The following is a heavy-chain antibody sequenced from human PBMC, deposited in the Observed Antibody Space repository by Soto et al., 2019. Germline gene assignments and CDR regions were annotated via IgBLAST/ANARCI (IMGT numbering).Heavy chain of an antibody. Sequence: SLRFSCAACGFTFSSYWMSWVRQAPGKGLEWVANIKQDGSEKYYVDSVKGRFTISRDNAKNSLYLQMNSLRAEDTAVYYCARVGFGTYFDYWGQGTLVTVSS. CDR2: IKQDGSEK. CDR1: GFTFSSYW. CDR3: ARVGFGTYFDY. J-gene: IGHJ4*02. V-gene: IGHV3-7*01. D-gene: IGHD3-10*01.